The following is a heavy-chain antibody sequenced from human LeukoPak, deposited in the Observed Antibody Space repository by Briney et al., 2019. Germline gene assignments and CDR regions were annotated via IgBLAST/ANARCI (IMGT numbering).Heavy chain of an antibody. J-gene: IGHJ4*02. D-gene: IGHD1-1*01. V-gene: IGHV3-23*01. Sequence: GGSLRLSCPASGFTFSDHAMNWVRQAPGKGLEWVSIISARDGRTYYADSVKGRFTISRGNSKNTLYLQMNSLRVEDTAVYYCAKDRNDWKQGIDYWGQGTLVTVST. CDR1: GFTFSDHA. CDR3: AKDRNDWKQGIDY. CDR2: ISARDGRT.